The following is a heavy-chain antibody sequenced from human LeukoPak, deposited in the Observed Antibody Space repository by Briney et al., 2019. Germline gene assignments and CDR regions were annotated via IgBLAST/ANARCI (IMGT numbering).Heavy chain of an antibody. Sequence: ASVKVSCTASGYTFTSYYMHWVRQAPGQGLEWMGILNPGGGSTRYAQKFQGRVTMTRDTSTSTVYMELSSLSSEDTAVYYCARDLYGGNSEVDYWGQGTLVTVSS. V-gene: IGHV1-46*01. CDR3: ARDLYGGNSEVDY. J-gene: IGHJ4*02. CDR1: GYTFTSYY. CDR2: LNPGGGST. D-gene: IGHD4-23*01.